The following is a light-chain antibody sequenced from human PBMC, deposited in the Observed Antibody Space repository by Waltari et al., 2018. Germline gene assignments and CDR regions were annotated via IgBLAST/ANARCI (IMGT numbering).Light chain of an antibody. Sequence: TQDPAVSVAVGQTVRITCQGDSLRSYHASWYQQRHGQAPKLLIYDQNNRPSGGPGRFSGSSSDNTASLTSTGAQAEDEAYYYCHSRDASGVGGAFGGGTKLTVL. CDR2: DQN. CDR3: HSRDASGVGGA. V-gene: IGLV3-19*01. J-gene: IGLJ2*01. CDR1: SLRSYH.